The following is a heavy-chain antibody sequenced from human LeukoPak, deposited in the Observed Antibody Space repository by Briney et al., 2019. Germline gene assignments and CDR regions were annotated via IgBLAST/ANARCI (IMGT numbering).Heavy chain of an antibody. D-gene: IGHD3-9*01. CDR1: GGSIRSSYYY. J-gene: IGHJ4*02. Sequence: PSETLSLTCTVSGGSIRSSYYYWGWIRQPPGKGLEWIGSIYDSGSTYYNPSLKSRVTISVDTSKNQFSLKLSSVTAADTAVYYCARAPWYDILTGYYEYYFDYWGQGTLVTVSS. CDR3: ARAPWYDILTGYYEYYFDY. V-gene: IGHV4-39*07. CDR2: IYDSGST.